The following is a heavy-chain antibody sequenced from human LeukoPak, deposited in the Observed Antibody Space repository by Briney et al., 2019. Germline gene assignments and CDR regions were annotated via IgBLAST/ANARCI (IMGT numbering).Heavy chain of an antibody. CDR2: IIPILGIA. D-gene: IGHD2-15*01. CDR1: GGTFSSYA. J-gene: IGHJ4*02. Sequence: SVKVSCKASGGTFSSYAISWVRQAPGQGLEWMGRIIPILGIANYAQKFQGRVTITADKSTSTAYMELSSLRSEDTAVYYCARVGCSGGSCYSGGEDDYWGQGTLVTVSS. CDR3: ARVGCSGGSCYSGGEDDY. V-gene: IGHV1-69*04.